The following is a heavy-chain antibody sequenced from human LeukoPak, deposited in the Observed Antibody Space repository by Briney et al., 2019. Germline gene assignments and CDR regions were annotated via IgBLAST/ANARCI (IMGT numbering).Heavy chain of an antibody. D-gene: IGHD3-10*01. V-gene: IGHV4-34*01. CDR2: INHSGST. Sequence: SETLSPTCAVYGGSFSGYYWSWIRQPPGKGLEWIGEINHSGSTNYNPSLKSRATISVDTSKNQFSLKLSSVTAADTAVYYCARLPPTPRYGSGSYFVDYWGQGTLVTVSS. CDR3: ARLPPTPRYGSGSYFVDY. CDR1: GGSFSGYY. J-gene: IGHJ4*02.